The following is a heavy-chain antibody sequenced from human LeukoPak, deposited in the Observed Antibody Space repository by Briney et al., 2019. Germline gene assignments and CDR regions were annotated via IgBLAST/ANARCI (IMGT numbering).Heavy chain of an antibody. V-gene: IGHV3-30-3*01. CDR2: ISYDGSNK. CDR3: ARDTSRGSIDY. J-gene: IGHJ4*02. Sequence: QTGGSLRLACAASGFTFSSYAMHWVRQAPGKGLEWVAVISYDGSNKYYADSVKGRFTISRDNSKNTLYLQMNSLRAEDTAVYYCARDTSRGSIDYWGQGTLVTVSS. D-gene: IGHD2-2*01. CDR1: GFTFSSYA.